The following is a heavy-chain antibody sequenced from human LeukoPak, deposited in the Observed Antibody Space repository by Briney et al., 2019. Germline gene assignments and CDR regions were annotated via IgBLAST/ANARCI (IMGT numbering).Heavy chain of an antibody. CDR1: GGSISSYY. Sequence: SETLSLTCTVSGGSISSYYWSWIRQPPGKGLEWIGYTYYSGSTNYNPSLKSRVTISVDTSKNQFSLKLSSVTAADTAVYYCARNRYSSSFFDCWGQGTLVTVSS. D-gene: IGHD6-13*01. CDR2: TYYSGST. CDR3: ARNRYSSSFFDC. V-gene: IGHV4-59*01. J-gene: IGHJ4*02.